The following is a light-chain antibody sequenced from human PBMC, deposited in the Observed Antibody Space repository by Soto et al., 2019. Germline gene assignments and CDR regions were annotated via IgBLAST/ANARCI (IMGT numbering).Light chain of an antibody. J-gene: IGKJ1*01. CDR3: QQYNSWPRT. V-gene: IGKV3-15*01. Sequence: EIVMTQSPATLSVSTGERATLSCRASQSVNSNLAWYQQKPGQAPRLLIYGASSRATGIPARFSGSGSGTEFTLTITSLQSEDFAVYDCQQYNSWPRTFGQGTKVEIK. CDR1: QSVNSN. CDR2: GAS.